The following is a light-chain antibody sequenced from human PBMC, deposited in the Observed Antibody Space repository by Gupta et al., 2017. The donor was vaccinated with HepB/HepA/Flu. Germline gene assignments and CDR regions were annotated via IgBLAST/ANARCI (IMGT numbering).Light chain of an antibody. J-gene: IGKJ5*01. V-gene: IGKV3-11*01. Sequence: VLTQSPDTLSLSPGERATLSCRASQSVNKYLAWYQHKPGQAPRLLIYEASNRATGIPARFSGGGSGTDFTLTISSLEPEDFAVYYCQQRQYWPPVTFGQGTRLEIK. CDR1: QSVNKY. CDR3: QQRQYWPPVT. CDR2: EAS.